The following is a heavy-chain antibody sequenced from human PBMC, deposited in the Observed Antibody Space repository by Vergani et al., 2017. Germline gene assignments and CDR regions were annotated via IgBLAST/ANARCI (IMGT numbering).Heavy chain of an antibody. D-gene: IGHD3-16*02. CDR1: GFTFSSYS. J-gene: IGHJ4*02. Sequence: EVQLVESGGGLVKPGGSLRLSCAASGFTFSSYSMNWVRQAPGTGLEWVSSISSSSSYIYYADSVKGRFTISRDNAKNSLYLQMNSLRAEDTAVYYCARVYYDYVWGSYPTPDYWGQGTLVTVSS. CDR3: ARVYYDYVWGSYPTPDY. CDR2: ISSSSSYI. V-gene: IGHV3-21*01.